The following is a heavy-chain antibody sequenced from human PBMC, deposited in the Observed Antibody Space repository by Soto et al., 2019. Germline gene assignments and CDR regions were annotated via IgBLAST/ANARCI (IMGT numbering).Heavy chain of an antibody. V-gene: IGHV4-4*02. CDR1: GGSISSSNW. J-gene: IGHJ4*02. CDR3: ARLGYTSGLSGFDC. CDR2: TYLGGGI. Sequence: QVQLQESGPGLVKPSGTLSLTCAVSGGSISSSNWWGWVRQPPGKRLEWMGETYLGGGINHNASLQSRVTISLDKSMNQFSLRLTSVTAADTAIYYCARLGYTSGLSGFDCRVRGLLVTVSS. D-gene: IGHD6-19*01.